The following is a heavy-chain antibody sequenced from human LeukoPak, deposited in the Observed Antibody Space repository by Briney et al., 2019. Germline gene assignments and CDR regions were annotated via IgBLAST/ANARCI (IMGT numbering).Heavy chain of an antibody. J-gene: IGHJ6*04. D-gene: IGHD4-17*01. CDR1: GYTFTGYY. Sequence: ASVKVSCKASGYTFTGYYMHWGRQAPGQGLEWMGWINPNSGGTNYAQKFQGRVTMTRDTSISTAHMELSRLRSDDTAVYYCARDHLPSYGDPSFGGFIMDVWGKGTTVTVSS. CDR3: ARDHLPSYGDPSFGGFIMDV. V-gene: IGHV1-2*02. CDR2: INPNSGGT.